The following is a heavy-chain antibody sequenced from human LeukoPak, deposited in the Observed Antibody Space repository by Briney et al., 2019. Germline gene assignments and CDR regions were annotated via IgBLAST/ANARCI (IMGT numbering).Heavy chain of an antibody. Sequence: GGSLRLSCAASGFTFSVYGMHWVRQAPGKGLEWVSFIRSDGSNKYYTESVKGLFTVSRDNSNNTLYLQMNSLRVEDTAVYYCATYFGSGTLANEYDYWGQGSLVTVSS. J-gene: IGHJ4*02. CDR2: IRSDGSNK. CDR1: GFTFSVYG. CDR3: ATYFGSGTLANEYDY. V-gene: IGHV3-30*02. D-gene: IGHD3-10*01.